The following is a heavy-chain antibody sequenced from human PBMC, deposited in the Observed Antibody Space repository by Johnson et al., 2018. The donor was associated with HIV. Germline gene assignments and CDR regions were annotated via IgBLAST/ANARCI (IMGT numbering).Heavy chain of an antibody. CDR2: ISYDGSNK. Sequence: QVQLVESGGGVVQPGRSLRLSCAASGFTFSSYAMHWVRQAPGKGLEWVAVISYDGSNKYYADSVKGRFTISRDNSKNTLDLQMNSLRAEDTAVYYGARGFHSGSYYRGRAFDIWGQGTMVTVSS. J-gene: IGHJ3*02. CDR1: GFTFSSYA. CDR3: ARGFHSGSYYRGRAFDI. D-gene: IGHD1-26*01. V-gene: IGHV3-30*04.